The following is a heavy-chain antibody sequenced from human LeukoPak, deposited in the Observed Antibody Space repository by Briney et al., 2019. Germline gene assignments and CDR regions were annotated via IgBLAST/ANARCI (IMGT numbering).Heavy chain of an antibody. V-gene: IGHV3-48*03. CDR1: GFTFSSYE. CDR2: ISSSGSTI. Sequence: PGGSLRLSCAASGFTFSSYEMNWVRQAPGKGLEWVSYISSSGSTIYYADSVKGRFTISRDNAKNSLYLQMNSLRAEDTAVYYCAREYMEQWLDPLSNWFDPWGQGTLVTVSS. D-gene: IGHD6-19*01. CDR3: AREYMEQWLDPLSNWFDP. J-gene: IGHJ5*02.